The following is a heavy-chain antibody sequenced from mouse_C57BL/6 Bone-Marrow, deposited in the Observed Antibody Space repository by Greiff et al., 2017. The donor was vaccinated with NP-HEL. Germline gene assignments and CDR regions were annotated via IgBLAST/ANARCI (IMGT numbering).Heavy chain of an antibody. J-gene: IGHJ4*01. V-gene: IGHV1-63*01. CDR2: IYPGGGYT. D-gene: IGHD1-1*01. CDR3: AREGGSGFYAMDY. CDR1: GYTFTNYW. Sequence: VQLQESGAELVRPGTSVKMSCKASGYTFTNYWIGWAKQRPGHGLEWIGDIYPGGGYTNYNEKFKGKATLTADKSSSTAYMQFSGLTSEDSAIYYCAREGGSGFYAMDYWGQGTSVTVSS.